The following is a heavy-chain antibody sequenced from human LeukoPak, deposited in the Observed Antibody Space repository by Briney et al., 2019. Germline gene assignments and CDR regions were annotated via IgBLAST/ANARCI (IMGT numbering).Heavy chain of an antibody. CDR1: GFTFSNYE. CDR3: ARGPSGYHNT. V-gene: IGHV3-48*01. J-gene: IGHJ4*02. Sequence: GGSLRLSCAASGFTFSNYEMNWVRQAPGKGLEWVSYISSSSSTIYYADSVKGRFTISRDNAKNSLYLQMNSLRAEDTAVYYCARGPSGYHNTGGQGTLVTVSS. D-gene: IGHD5-12*01. CDR2: ISSSSSTI.